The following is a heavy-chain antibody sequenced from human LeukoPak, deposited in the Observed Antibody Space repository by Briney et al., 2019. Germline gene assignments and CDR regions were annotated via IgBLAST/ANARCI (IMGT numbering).Heavy chain of an antibody. CDR1: GGSISSGDYY. D-gene: IGHD3-3*01. J-gene: IGHJ4*02. V-gene: IGHV4-30-4*08. CDR3: ARAVVLRFLEWLRD. Sequence: PSETLSLTCTVSGGSISSGDYYWSWIRQPPGKGLEWIGYIYYSGSTYYNPSLKSRVTISVDTSKNQFSLKLSSVTAADTAVYYCARAVVLRFLEWLRDWGQGTLVTVSS. CDR2: IYYSGST.